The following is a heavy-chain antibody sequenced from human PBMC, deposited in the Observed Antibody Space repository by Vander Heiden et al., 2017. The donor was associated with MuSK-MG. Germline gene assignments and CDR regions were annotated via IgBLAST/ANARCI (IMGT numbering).Heavy chain of an antibody. CDR1: GGSFSGSS. J-gene: IGHJ6*02. D-gene: IGHD3-3*01. CDR3: ARGYGRITIFGVVSNYYGMDV. CDR2: INHSGST. Sequence: QVQLQQWGAGLLKPSETLSLTCAVYGGSFSGSSWSWIRQPPGKGLEWIREINHSGSTNYNPSLKSRVTISVDTSKNQFSLKLSSVTAADTAVYYCARGYGRITIFGVVSNYYGMDVWGQGTTVTVSS. V-gene: IGHV4-34*01.